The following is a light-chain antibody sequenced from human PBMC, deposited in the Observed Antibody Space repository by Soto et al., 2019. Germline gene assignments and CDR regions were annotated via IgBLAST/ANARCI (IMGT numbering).Light chain of an antibody. J-gene: IGLJ3*02. V-gene: IGLV8-61*01. CDR1: SGSVSTSYY. CDR3: VLYMGSGIWV. CDR2: NTN. Sequence: TVVTQEPSFSVSPGGTVTLTCGFSSGSVSTSYYPSWYQQTPGQAPRTLIYNTNTRSSGVPDRFSGSILGNKAALTITGAQADDESDYYCVLYMGSGIWVFGGGTKLTVL.